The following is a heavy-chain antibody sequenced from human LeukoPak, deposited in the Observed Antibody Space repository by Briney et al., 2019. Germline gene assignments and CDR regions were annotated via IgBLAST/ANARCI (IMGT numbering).Heavy chain of an antibody. J-gene: IGHJ4*02. CDR2: IRNVGSDK. CDR3: ARDHMWFGRD. Sequence: QPGGSLRLSCAASGFTFSSYDMHWVRQAPGKGLEWVAFIRNVGSDKYYADSVKGRFSISRDNAKNSLYLQMNSLRAEDTAVYYCARDHMWFGRDWGQGTLVTVSS. CDR1: GFTFSSYD. V-gene: IGHV3-30*02. D-gene: IGHD3-10*01.